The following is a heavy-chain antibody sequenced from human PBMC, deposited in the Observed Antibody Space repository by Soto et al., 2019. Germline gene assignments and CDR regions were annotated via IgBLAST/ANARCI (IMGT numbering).Heavy chain of an antibody. D-gene: IGHD1-26*01. V-gene: IGHV1-3*01. CDR1: GCTFTSYA. CDR2: INAGNGNT. CDR3: AGVGAYGAPVEWFDP. J-gene: IGHJ5*02. Sequence: SVKVSCKDSGCTFTSYAMHWVRQAPGQRLEWMGWINAGNGNTKYSQKFQGRVTITRDTSASTAYMELSSLRSEDTAVYYCAGVGAYGAPVEWFDPWGQGTLVTVS.